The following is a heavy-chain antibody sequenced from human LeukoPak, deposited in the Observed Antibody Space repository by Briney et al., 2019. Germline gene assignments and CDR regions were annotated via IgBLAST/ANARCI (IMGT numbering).Heavy chain of an antibody. CDR2: ISSSGSTI. CDR3: ARDLPPGYSYGSSGAFDI. Sequence: GGSLRLSCAASGFTFSSYEMNWVRQAPGKGLEWVSYISSSGSTIYYADSVKGRFTISRDNAKNSLYLQMNSLRAEDTAVYYCARDLPPGYSYGSSGAFDIWGQGTMVTVSS. J-gene: IGHJ3*02. V-gene: IGHV3-48*03. CDR1: GFTFSSYE. D-gene: IGHD5-18*01.